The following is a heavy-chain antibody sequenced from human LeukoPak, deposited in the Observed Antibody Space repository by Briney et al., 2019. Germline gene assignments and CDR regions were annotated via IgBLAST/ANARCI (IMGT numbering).Heavy chain of an antibody. V-gene: IGHV3-21*01. Sequence: GGSLRLSCAASGFAFSSYSMNWVRQAPGKGLEWVSSISSSSSYIYYADSVKGRFTISRDNAKNSLYLQMNSLRAEDTAVYYCASVAVADTTDYWGQGTLVTVSS. CDR3: ASVAVADTTDY. J-gene: IGHJ4*02. D-gene: IGHD6-19*01. CDR2: ISSSSSYI. CDR1: GFAFSSYS.